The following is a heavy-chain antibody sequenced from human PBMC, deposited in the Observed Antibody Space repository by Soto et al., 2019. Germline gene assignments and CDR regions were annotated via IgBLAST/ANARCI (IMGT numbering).Heavy chain of an antibody. V-gene: IGHV3-33*01. J-gene: IGHJ4*02. CDR1: GFTFSSYG. D-gene: IGHD1-26*01. CDR2: IWYDGSNK. CDR3: ARDIMGAAALDY. Sequence: GGSLRLSCAASGFTFSSYGMHWVRQAPGKGLEWVAVIWYDGSNKYYADSVKGRFTISRDNSKNTLYLQMNSLRAEDTAVYYCARDIMGAAALDYWGQGTLVTVSS.